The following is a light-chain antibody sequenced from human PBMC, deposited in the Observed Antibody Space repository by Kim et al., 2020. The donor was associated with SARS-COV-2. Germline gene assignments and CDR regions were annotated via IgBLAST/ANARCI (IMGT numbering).Light chain of an antibody. J-gene: IGKJ4*01. CDR3: QQYNDWPPLA. Sequence: EIVMTQSPATLSVSPGERATLSCRASQSVSSNLAWYQQKPGQAPRLLIYGASTRATGIPARFSGSGSGTEFTLTISSLQSEDFAVYCSQQYNDWPPLAVGGGTKVDIK. CDR1: QSVSSN. V-gene: IGKV3-15*01. CDR2: GAS.